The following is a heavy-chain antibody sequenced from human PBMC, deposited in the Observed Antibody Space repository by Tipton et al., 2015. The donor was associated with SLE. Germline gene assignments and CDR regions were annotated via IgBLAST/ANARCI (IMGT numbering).Heavy chain of an antibody. J-gene: IGHJ3*02. CDR1: GFTFSSYA. V-gene: IGHV3-23*01. CDR2: ISGSGGST. CDR3: ARWWELRAFDI. D-gene: IGHD1-26*01. Sequence: SLRLSCAASGFTFSSYAMSWVRQAPGKGLEWVSAISGSGGSTNYADSVKGRFTISRDNAKNSLYLQMNSLRAEDAAVYYCARWWELRAFDIWGQGTMVTVSS.